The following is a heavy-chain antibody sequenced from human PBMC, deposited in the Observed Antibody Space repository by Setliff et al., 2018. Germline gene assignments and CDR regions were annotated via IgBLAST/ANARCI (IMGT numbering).Heavy chain of an antibody. V-gene: IGHV4-34*12. Sequence: PSETLSLTCAVYGGSFSGYYWSWIRQPPGKRLEWIGEIIHSGSTNYNPSLKSRVTISMDTSKNQFSLKVSSVTAADTAVYYCARDYSGKVDHWGQGTLVTVSS. J-gene: IGHJ4*02. D-gene: IGHD4-4*01. CDR1: GGSFSGYY. CDR3: ARDYSGKVDH. CDR2: IIHSGST.